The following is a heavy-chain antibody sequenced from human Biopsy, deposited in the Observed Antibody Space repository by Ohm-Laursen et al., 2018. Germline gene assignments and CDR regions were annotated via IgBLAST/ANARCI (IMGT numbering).Heavy chain of an antibody. CDR2: MLHSGHS. CDR3: ARHFESTAIFDY. CDR1: GDSIKNDA. Sequence: SDTLSLTCTVSGDSIKNDAWSWIRQFPGKGLEWLGYMLHSGHSDYNPSLERRLTLSIDASKNQISLNLSSVTAADTATYYCARHFESTAIFDYWGQGALITVSS. D-gene: IGHD5/OR15-5a*01. J-gene: IGHJ4*02. V-gene: IGHV4-59*08.